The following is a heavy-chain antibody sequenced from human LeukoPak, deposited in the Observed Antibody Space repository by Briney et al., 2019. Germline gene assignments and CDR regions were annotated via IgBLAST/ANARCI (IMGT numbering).Heavy chain of an antibody. CDR3: ARDRGSGSYYDY. CDR1: GGTFSSYA. Sequence: ASVKVSCKASGGTFSSYAISWVRQAPGQGLEWMGGIIPIFGTANYAQKFQGRVTITADKSTSTAYMELSSLRSEDTAVYYCARDRGSGSYYDYWGQGTLVTVSS. J-gene: IGHJ4*02. CDR2: IIPIFGTA. D-gene: IGHD1-26*01. V-gene: IGHV1-69*06.